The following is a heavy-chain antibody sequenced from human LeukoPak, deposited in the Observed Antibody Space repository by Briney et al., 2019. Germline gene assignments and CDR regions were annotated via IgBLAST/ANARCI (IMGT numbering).Heavy chain of an antibody. CDR1: GFTFSSYS. CDR2: IRYDGSNK. J-gene: IGHJ4*02. CDR3: AKEQWLVGGGVGY. D-gene: IGHD6-19*01. Sequence: GGSLRLSCAASGFTFSSYSMNWVRQAPGKGLEWVAFIRYDGSNKYYADSVKGRFTISRDNSKNTLYLQMNSLRAEDTAVYYCAKEQWLVGGGVGYWGQGTLVTVSS. V-gene: IGHV3-30*02.